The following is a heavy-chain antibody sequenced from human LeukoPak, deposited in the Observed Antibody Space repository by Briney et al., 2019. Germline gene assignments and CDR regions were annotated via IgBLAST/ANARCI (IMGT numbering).Heavy chain of an antibody. V-gene: IGHV4-59*08. Sequence: SETLSLTCTVSGGSINSYYWSWIRQPPGKGLEWIGFIYYSGSTNYNPSLKSRVTISVDTSKNQFSLTLTSVTAADTAVYYCDRHESDYYGSSGQDFFDYWGLGTLVTVSS. CDR1: GGSINSYY. CDR2: IYYSGST. CDR3: DRHESDYYGSSGQDFFDY. D-gene: IGHD3-22*01. J-gene: IGHJ4*02.